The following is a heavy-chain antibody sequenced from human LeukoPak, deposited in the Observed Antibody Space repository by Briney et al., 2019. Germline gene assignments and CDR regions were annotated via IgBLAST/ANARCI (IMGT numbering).Heavy chain of an antibody. Sequence: GGSLRLSCAASGFTFSNTWMDWVRQAPGKGLEWVGRIKSTTYGGTTDYAAPVKGRFAISRDDSKNTLHLQMNSLKTEDTAVYYCAKAPFYGDYSNYFDFWGQGTLVTVSS. CDR2: IKSTTYGGTT. CDR3: AKAPFYGDYSNYFDF. V-gene: IGHV3-15*01. J-gene: IGHJ4*02. D-gene: IGHD4-17*01. CDR1: GFTFSNTW.